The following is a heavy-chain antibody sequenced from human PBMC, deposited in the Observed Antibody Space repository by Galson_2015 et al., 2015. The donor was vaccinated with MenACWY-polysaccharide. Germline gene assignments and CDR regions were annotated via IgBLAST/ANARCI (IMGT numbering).Heavy chain of an antibody. V-gene: IGHV3-30*02. CDR1: GFNFSCYG. Sequence: SLRLSCAASGFNFSCYGMNRFRQAPGKGLEWVEFIRYDGNNKYYAESVRGRFTISRDNYKYSLYLQMNSLRAEDTAVYYWAKCLCGAAGIAVAGTDYWGQGTLVTVSP. D-gene: IGHD6-13*01. CDR3: AKCLCGAAGIAVAGTDY. J-gene: IGHJ4*02. CDR2: IRYDGNNK.